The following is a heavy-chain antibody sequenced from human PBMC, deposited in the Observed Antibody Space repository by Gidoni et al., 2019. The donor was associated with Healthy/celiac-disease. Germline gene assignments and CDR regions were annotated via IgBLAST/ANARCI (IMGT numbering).Heavy chain of an antibody. V-gene: IGHV3-30-3*01. CDR1: GFTFSSYA. CDR3: ARDLEYYDSSGYYPEYFQH. D-gene: IGHD3-22*01. J-gene: IGHJ1*01. CDR2: ISYDGSNK. Sequence: QVQLVESGGGVVQPGRSLRLSCAASGFTFSSYALHWVRQAPGKGLEWVAVISYDGSNKYYADSVKGRFTISRDNSKNTLYLQMNSLRAEDTAVYYCARDLEYYDSSGYYPEYFQHWGQGTLVTVSS.